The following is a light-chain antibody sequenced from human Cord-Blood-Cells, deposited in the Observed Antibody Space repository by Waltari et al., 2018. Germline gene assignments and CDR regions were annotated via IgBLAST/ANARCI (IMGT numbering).Light chain of an antibody. Sequence: SALTQPASVSGSPGQSITISCTGTSSDVGGYNTVSWYQQHPGKAPNLMIYDVSKRPSGVSNRFSGSKSGNTASLTISGLQAEDEADYYCSSYTSSSTWVFGGGTKLTVL. J-gene: IGLJ3*02. CDR3: SSYTSSSTWV. CDR1: SSDVGGYNT. V-gene: IGLV2-14*03. CDR2: DVS.